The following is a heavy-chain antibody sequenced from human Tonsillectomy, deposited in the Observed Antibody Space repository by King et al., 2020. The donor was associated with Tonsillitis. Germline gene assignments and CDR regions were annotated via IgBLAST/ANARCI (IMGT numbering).Heavy chain of an antibody. CDR2: VFPSGST. J-gene: IGHJ5*02. D-gene: IGHD3-16*01. CDR1: VGSITSSPYY. CDR3: ARTDYAPAVDP. V-gene: IGHV4-39*01. Sequence: HLQESGPGLVKPSETLSLTCTVSVGSITSSPYYWPWIRQPPGKTLQWIGTVFPSGSTDYIPSLKSRVTISVDTSKNQFSLKLNSGTVAETAVYYCARTDYAPAVDPWGQGTLVTVSS.